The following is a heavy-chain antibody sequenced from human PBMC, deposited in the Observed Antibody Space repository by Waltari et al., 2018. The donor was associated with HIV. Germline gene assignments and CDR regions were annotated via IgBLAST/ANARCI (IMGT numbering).Heavy chain of an antibody. CDR2: IKQDGSEK. CDR1: GFTFSSSW. J-gene: IGHJ4*02. Sequence: EVQLVESGGGLVQPGGSLRLSCAASGFTFSSSWMSWVGQAPGKGLEWVANIKQDGSEKYYVDSVKGRFTISRDNAKNSLYLQMNSLRAEDTAVYYCAREVITSLDLWGQGTLVTVSS. V-gene: IGHV3-7*01. CDR3: AREVITSLDL. D-gene: IGHD2-21*01.